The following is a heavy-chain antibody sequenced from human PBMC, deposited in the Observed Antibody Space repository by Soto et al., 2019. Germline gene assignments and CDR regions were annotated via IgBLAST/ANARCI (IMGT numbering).Heavy chain of an antibody. V-gene: IGHV3-74*01. CDR2: INSDGSTT. Sequence: EVQLVESGGNLVQPGGSLRLSCAASGFTFSNYFMHWVRQATGKGLVWVSRINSDGSTTSYADSVKGRFTISRDNAKNMLYLLMNSLRAEDTAVYYCTRGNYYGMDVWGQRTAVTVSS. J-gene: IGHJ6*02. CDR3: TRGNYYGMDV. CDR1: GFTFSNYF.